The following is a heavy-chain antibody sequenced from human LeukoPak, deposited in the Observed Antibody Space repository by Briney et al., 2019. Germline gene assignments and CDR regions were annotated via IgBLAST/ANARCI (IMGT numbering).Heavy chain of an antibody. CDR2: FVSGGET. Sequence: GASLRLSCAVSGFSISDNFMGWVRQTPGKGLEWVSLFVSGGETYSADSVKGRFAISKDNSKNTLHLQMNSLRVEDTAMYYCARDTDYYGSGRQGYFDRWGQGTLVTVSS. CDR1: GFSISDNF. CDR3: ARDTDYYGSGRQGYFDR. D-gene: IGHD3-10*01. J-gene: IGHJ1*01. V-gene: IGHV3-66*01.